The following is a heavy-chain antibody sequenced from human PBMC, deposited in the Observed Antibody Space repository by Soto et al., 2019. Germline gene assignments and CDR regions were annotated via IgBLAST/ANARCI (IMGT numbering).Heavy chain of an antibody. Sequence: EVQLVESGGGLVQPGGSLRLSCAASGFTFSDHYMDWVRQAPGKGLEWVGRTGIKLTSYTTEYAASVNGRFTISRDDSKSSLHLQMNSLKAEDTAVYYCARDRVVPAARNNWFDPWGQGTLVTVSS. CDR2: TGIKLTSYTT. D-gene: IGHD2-2*01. V-gene: IGHV3-72*01. CDR1: GFTFSDHY. CDR3: ARDRVVPAARNNWFDP. J-gene: IGHJ5*02.